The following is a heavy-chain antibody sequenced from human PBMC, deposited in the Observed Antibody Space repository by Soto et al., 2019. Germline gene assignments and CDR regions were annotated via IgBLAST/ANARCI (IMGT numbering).Heavy chain of an antibody. J-gene: IGHJ5*02. CDR3: ARQQITFGGVIVIPWFDP. CDR1: GGSVSSGSYY. V-gene: IGHV4-39*01. Sequence: PSETLSLTCTVSGGSVSSGSYYWGWIRQPPGKGLEWIGSIYYSGSTYYNPSLKSRVTISVDTSKNQFSLKLSSVTAADTAVYYCARQQITFGGVIVIPWFDPWGQGTLVTVSS. D-gene: IGHD3-16*02. CDR2: IYYSGST.